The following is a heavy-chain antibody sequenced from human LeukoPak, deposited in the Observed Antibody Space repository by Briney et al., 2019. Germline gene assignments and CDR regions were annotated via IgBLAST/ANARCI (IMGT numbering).Heavy chain of an antibody. J-gene: IGHJ4*02. CDR2: IWYDGSNK. V-gene: IGHV3-33*06. CDR3: AKDLDYDFWSGTGPFDY. D-gene: IGHD3-3*01. CDR1: GFTFSSYG. Sequence: GGSLRLSCAASGFTFSSYGMHWVRQAPGKGLEWVAVIWYDGSNKYYADSVKGRFTISRDNSKNTLYLQMNSLRAEDTAVYYRAKDLDYDFWSGTGPFDYWGQGTLVTVSS.